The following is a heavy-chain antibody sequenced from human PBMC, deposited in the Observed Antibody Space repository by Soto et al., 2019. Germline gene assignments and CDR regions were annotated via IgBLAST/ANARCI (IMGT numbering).Heavy chain of an antibody. V-gene: IGHV3-20*04. Sequence: PGGSLRLSCAASGFTFDDYGMSWVRQAPGKGLEWVSGINWNGGSTGYADSVKGRFTISRDNAKNSLYLQMNSLRAEDTALYYCARDFDKYSSSSLREVAFDIWGQGTMVTVSS. J-gene: IGHJ3*02. D-gene: IGHD6-6*01. CDR3: ARDFDKYSSSSLREVAFDI. CDR1: GFTFDDYG. CDR2: INWNGGST.